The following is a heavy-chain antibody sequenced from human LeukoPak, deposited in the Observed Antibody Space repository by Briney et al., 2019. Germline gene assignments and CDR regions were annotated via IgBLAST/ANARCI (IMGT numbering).Heavy chain of an antibody. CDR2: ISGSGGST. V-gene: IGHV3-23*01. Sequence: AGGSLRLSCAASGFTFSSYAMNWVRQAPGKGLEWVSTISGSGGSTYYADSVKGRFTISRDNSKNTVYLQMNSLRAEDTAVYYCAKDSHKMATTLVYNWFDPWGQGTLVTVSS. CDR1: GFTFSSYA. J-gene: IGHJ5*02. D-gene: IGHD5-24*01. CDR3: AKDSHKMATTLVYNWFDP.